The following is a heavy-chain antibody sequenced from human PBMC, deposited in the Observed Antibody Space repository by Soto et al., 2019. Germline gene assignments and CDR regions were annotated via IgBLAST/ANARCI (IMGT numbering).Heavy chain of an antibody. Sequence: QVQLVQSGAEVKKPGSSVKVSCKASGGTFSSYAISWVRQAPGKGLDWVAVIWYDGRNKYYADSVKGRFTISRDNSKNTLYLQMDSLRADDTAVYFCVRWDYISGTYYPPLDYWGQGTLVTVSS. CDR3: VRWDYISGTYYPPLDY. J-gene: IGHJ4*02. D-gene: IGHD3-10*01. CDR1: GGTFSSYA. V-gene: IGHV3-33*01. CDR2: IWYDGRNK.